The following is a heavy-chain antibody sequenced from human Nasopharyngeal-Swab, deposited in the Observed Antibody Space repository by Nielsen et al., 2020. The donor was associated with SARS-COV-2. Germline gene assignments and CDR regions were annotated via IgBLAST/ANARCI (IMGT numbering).Heavy chain of an antibody. D-gene: IGHD6-13*01. CDR3: VRSSSWYYFDY. CDR2: IYYNGNT. J-gene: IGHJ4*02. Sequence: SETLSLTCTVSGDSIAYSTFYWGWIRQPPGKGLEWIGNIYYNGNTYQNPSLKSRSTISVDKSKNQFSLQLSSVTAADTAVYYCVRSSSWYYFDYWAQGTQVTVSS. CDR1: GDSIAYSTFY. V-gene: IGHV4-39*01.